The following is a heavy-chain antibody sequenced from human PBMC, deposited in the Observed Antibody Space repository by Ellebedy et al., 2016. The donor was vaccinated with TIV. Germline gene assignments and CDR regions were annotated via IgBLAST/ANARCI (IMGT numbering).Heavy chain of an antibody. Sequence: GESLKISCAASGFTFTNYGMNWVRQAPGKGLEWVSYISGSSGTIYYADSVKGRFTISRDNAKNSLYLQMNSLRAEDTAVYYRARDVSPPVLRGPANWFDPWGQGTLVTVSS. D-gene: IGHD3-10*01. J-gene: IGHJ5*02. V-gene: IGHV3-48*01. CDR1: GFTFTNYG. CDR3: ARDVSPPVLRGPANWFDP. CDR2: ISGSSGTI.